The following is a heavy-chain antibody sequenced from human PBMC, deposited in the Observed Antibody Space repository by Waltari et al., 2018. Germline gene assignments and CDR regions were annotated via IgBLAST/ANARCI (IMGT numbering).Heavy chain of an antibody. CDR3: ATFKGDY. J-gene: IGHJ4*02. Sequence: EVQLLESGGGLVQPGGSLRLSCAASGFTFSTYSMSWVRQVPGKGLEWVSSISCSGTGTYYADSVKVRFTISRDNSKNTLSLQMNSLRAEDTALYYCATFKGDYWGQGTLVTVSS. V-gene: IGHV3-23*01. CDR1: GFTFSTYS. CDR2: ISCSGTGT. D-gene: IGHD3-16*01.